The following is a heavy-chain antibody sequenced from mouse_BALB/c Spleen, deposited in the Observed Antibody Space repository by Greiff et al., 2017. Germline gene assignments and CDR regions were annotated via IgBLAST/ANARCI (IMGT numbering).Heavy chain of an antibody. CDR2: INPGSGGT. CDR3: ARNPYYVYDEAWLAY. J-gene: IGHJ3*01. CDR1: GYAFTNYL. V-gene: IGHV1-54*01. Sequence: QVQLKQSGAELVRPGTSVKVSCKASGYAFTNYLIEWVKQRPGQGLEWIGVINPGSGGTNYNEKFKGKATLTADKSSSTSYMQLSSLTSDDSAVYFCARNPYYVYDEAWLAYWGQGTLVTVAA. D-gene: IGHD2-9*01.